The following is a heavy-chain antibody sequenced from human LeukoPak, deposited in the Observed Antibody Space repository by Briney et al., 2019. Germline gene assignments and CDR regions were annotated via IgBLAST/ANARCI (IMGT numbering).Heavy chain of an antibody. CDR1: GGSFSGYY. V-gene: IGHV4-34*01. Sequence: SENLSLTCAVYGGSFSGYYWSWIRQPPGKGLEWIGEINHSGSTNYNPSLKSRVTISVDTSKNQFSLKLSSVTAADTAVYYCARRGYDYVWGSYRYTGFDYWGQGTLVTVSS. CDR2: INHSGST. CDR3: ARRGYDYVWGSYRYTGFDY. D-gene: IGHD3-16*02. J-gene: IGHJ4*02.